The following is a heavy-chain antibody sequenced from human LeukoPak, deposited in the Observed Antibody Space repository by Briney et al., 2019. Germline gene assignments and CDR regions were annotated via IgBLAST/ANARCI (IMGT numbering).Heavy chain of an antibody. J-gene: IGHJ4*02. Sequence: GRSLRLSCAASGFTFSSYGMHWVRQAPGKGLEWVAAISYDESNQSYADSVKGRFTISRDNSKNTLYLQMNSLRAEDTAVYYCARGPSGYHNTGGQGTLVTVSS. CDR3: ARGPSGYHNT. CDR1: GFTFSSYG. CDR2: ISYDESNQ. V-gene: IGHV3-30*03. D-gene: IGHD5-12*01.